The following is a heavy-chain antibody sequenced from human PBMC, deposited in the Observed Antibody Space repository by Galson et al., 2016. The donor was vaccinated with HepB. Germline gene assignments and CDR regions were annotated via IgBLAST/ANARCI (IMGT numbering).Heavy chain of an antibody. CDR1: GGSISLYY. Sequence: SETLSLTCTVSGGSISLYYWSWIRQPPGKGLEWIGYIYSSGSTNYNPSLQSRVPISVDTSKTQFPRRLSPVTAADTAVFYCARAGYFFDGSAYSPDAFDVWGQGTVVTVSS. V-gene: IGHV4-59*01. CDR3: ARAGYFFDGSAYSPDAFDV. D-gene: IGHD3-22*01. J-gene: IGHJ3*01. CDR2: IYSSGST.